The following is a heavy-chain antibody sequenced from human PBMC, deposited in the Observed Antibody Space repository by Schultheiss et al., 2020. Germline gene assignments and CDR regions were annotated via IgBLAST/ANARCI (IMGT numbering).Heavy chain of an antibody. CDR3: ARGGSSSWQYWYFDL. D-gene: IGHD6-13*01. CDR1: GFTFSSYS. Sequence: GESLKISCAASGFTFSSYSMNWVRQAPGKGLEWVSYITSSSSTIYYADSVKGRFTISRDNAKNSLYLQMSSLRAEDTAVYYCARGGSSSWQYWYFDLWGRGTLVTVS. CDR2: ITSSSSTI. J-gene: IGHJ2*01. V-gene: IGHV3-48*01.